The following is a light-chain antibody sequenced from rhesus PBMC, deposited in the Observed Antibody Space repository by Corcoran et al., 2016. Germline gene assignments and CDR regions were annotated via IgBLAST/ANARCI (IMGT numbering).Light chain of an antibody. V-gene: IGKV1-22*01. CDR2: KAS. J-gene: IGKJ3*01. Sequence: DIQMTQSPSSLSASVGDTVTITCRASQSISSWLACYQQKPGKAPKLLIYKASNLQSGVPSRFSGNGSGTDFTLTISSLQSEDFATYYCQQYSSSPFTFGPGTKLDIK. CDR1: QSISSW. CDR3: QQYSSSPFT.